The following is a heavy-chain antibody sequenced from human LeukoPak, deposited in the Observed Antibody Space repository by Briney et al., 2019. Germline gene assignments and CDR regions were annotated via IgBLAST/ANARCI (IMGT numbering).Heavy chain of an antibody. CDR1: GFTFSSYE. V-gene: IGHV3-48*03. J-gene: IGHJ4*02. Sequence: GGSLRLSCAASGFTFSSYEMNWVRQAPGKGLEWVSYISSSGNTIYYADSVKGRFTISRDNSKNTLYLQMNSLRAEDTAVYYCAKDLTMVRGVRLHGGVDYWGQGTLVTVSS. CDR3: AKDLTMVRGVRLHGGVDY. D-gene: IGHD3-10*01. CDR2: ISSSGNTI.